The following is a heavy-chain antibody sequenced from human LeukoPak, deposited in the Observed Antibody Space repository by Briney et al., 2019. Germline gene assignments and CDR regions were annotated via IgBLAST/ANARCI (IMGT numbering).Heavy chain of an antibody. Sequence: GGSLRLSCAASGFAISTYAMAWVRQAPGKGLEWISSLSSGRSPSYSDSLEGRLTMSSDNARNTLYLQMDNLRGEDTAMYYCAXXXXXXXXXXXXXXXWGXXTQVTVXS. CDR1: GFAISTYA. CDR2: LSSGRSP. V-gene: IGHV3-69-1*01. J-gene: IGHJ5*01. CDR3: AXXXXXXXXXXXXXXX.